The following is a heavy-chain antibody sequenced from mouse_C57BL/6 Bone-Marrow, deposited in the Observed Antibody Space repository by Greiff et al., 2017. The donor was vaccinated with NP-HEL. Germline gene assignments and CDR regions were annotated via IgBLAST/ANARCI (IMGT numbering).Heavy chain of an antibody. V-gene: IGHV5-4*01. CDR1: GFTFSSYA. CDR3: ARDPYSALGFAY. J-gene: IGHJ3*01. CDR2: ISDGGSYT. Sequence: EVQVVESGGGLVKPGGSLKLSCAASGFTFSSYAMSWVRQTPEKRLEWVATISDGGSYTYYPDNVKGRFTISRDNAKNNLYLQMSHLKSEDTAMYYCARDPYSALGFAYWGQGTLVTVSA. D-gene: IGHD2-12*01.